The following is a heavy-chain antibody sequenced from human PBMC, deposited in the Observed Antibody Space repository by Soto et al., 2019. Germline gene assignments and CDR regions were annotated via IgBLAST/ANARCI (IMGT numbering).Heavy chain of an antibody. CDR2: ISAYNGNT. Sequence: QVQLVQSGAEVKKPGASVKVSCKASGYTFTSYGISWVRQAPGQGLEWMGWISAYNGNTNYAQKLQGRVTMTTDTSSSTAYMELRSLRSDNPVVYYCARDRRSSWIYVSVSGWFERWGQVTLVSVSS. CDR1: GYTFTSYG. J-gene: IGHJ5*02. D-gene: IGHD6-6*01. V-gene: IGHV1-18*01. CDR3: ARDRRSSWIYVSVSGWFER.